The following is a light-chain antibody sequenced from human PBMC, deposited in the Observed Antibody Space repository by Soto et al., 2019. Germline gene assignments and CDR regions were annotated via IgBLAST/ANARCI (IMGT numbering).Light chain of an antibody. Sequence: QSVLTQPRSVSGSPGQSVTISCTGTSSDVGGYNYVSWYQQHPGKAPKLMIYDVSKRPSGVPDRFSGSKSGNTASLTISGLQAEDEADYYCSSYAGSSGVFGTWTKVTVL. CDR2: DVS. V-gene: IGLV2-11*01. CDR3: SSYAGSSGV. CDR1: SSDVGGYNY. J-gene: IGLJ1*01.